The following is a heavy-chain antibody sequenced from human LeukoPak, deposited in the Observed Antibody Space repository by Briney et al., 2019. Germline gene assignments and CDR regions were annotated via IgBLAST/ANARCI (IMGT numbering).Heavy chain of an antibody. CDR3: SRDIYGDGDY. CDR2: IRSKTYGGTT. Sequence: GGSLRLSCTASGFTFGDFAMSWFRQAQGKGLEGVGFIRSKTYGGTTEYAASVKGRFTISRHESESILYLQMNSLKIEDTAVYYCSRDIYGDGDYWGQGTLVTVSS. CDR1: GFTFGDFA. V-gene: IGHV3-49*03. D-gene: IGHD4-17*01. J-gene: IGHJ4*02.